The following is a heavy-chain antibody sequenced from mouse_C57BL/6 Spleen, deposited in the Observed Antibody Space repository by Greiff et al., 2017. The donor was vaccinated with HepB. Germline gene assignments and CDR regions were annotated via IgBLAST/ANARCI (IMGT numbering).Heavy chain of an antibody. CDR1: GYTFTDYY. CDR3: ARDGYYGTGDY. J-gene: IGHJ2*01. Sequence: QVQLQQSGAELVRPGASVKLSCKASGYTFTDYYINWVKQRPGQGLEWIARIYPGSGNTYYNEKFKGKATLTAEKSSSTAYMQLSSLTSEDSAVYFCARDGYYGTGDYWGQGTTLTVSS. D-gene: IGHD2-3*01. CDR2: IYPGSGNT. V-gene: IGHV1-76*01.